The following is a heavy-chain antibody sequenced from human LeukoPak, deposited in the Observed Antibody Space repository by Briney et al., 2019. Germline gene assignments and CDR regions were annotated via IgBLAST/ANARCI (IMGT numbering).Heavy chain of an antibody. J-gene: IGHJ6*02. V-gene: IGHV1-8*01. Sequence: ASVRVSCKASGYTFTSYDMNWVRQATGQGLEWMGWVNPNSGNTGYAQKFQGRVTMTRNTSISTAYMELSSLRSEDTAVYYCATAVTTWIGYYYYGMDVWGQGTTVTVSS. D-gene: IGHD4-17*01. CDR3: ATAVTTWIGYYYYGMDV. CDR1: GYTFTSYD. CDR2: VNPNSGNT.